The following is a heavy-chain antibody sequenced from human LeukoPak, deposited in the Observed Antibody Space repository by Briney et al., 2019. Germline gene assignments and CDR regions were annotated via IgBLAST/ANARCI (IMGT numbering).Heavy chain of an antibody. CDR3: AKDIGLRFLEWFPGGWGPFDY. CDR1: GFTFSSYG. V-gene: IGHV3-30*18. D-gene: IGHD3-3*01. CDR2: ISYDGSNK. J-gene: IGHJ4*02. Sequence: GGSLRLSCAASGFTFSSYGMHWVRQAPGRGLEWVAVISYDGSNKYYADSVKGRFTISRDNSKNTLYLQMNSLRAEDTAVYYCAKDIGLRFLEWFPGGWGPFDYWGQGTLVTVSS.